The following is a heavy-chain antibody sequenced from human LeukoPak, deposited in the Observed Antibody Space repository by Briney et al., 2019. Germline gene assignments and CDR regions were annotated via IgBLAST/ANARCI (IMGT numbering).Heavy chain of an antibody. CDR1: GYTFIGYY. CDR2: INPNSGDT. J-gene: IGHJ4*02. Sequence: ASVKLSCKASGYTFIGYYMHWVRQAPGPGLGWMGWINPNSGDTNSAQKFQGRVTMTRDTSISTAYIELSRLKSDDTAVYYCARDSGYYYGSGSYYAFDYWGQGTLVTVSS. CDR3: ARDSGYYYGSGSYYAFDY. D-gene: IGHD3-10*01. V-gene: IGHV1-2*02.